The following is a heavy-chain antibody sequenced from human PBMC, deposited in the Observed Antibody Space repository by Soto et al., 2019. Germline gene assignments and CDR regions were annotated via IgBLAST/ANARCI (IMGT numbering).Heavy chain of an antibody. CDR3: ARARLDTPALDY. J-gene: IGHJ4*02. Sequence: QVQLVESGGGVVQPGRSLRLSCAASGFTFSSYAMDWVRQAPGKGLEWVAVISYDGSNKHYADSVNGRFTISRGNSKNTRYLPMYILRAEETAVFSCARARLDTPALDYWGQGTLVIVSA. CDR2: ISYDGSNK. V-gene: IGHV3-30-3*01. CDR1: GFTFSSYA. D-gene: IGHD2-15*01.